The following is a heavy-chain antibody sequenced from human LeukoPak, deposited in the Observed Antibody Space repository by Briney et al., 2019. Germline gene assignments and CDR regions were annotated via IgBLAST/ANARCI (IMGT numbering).Heavy chain of an antibody. CDR1: GFTFNSFS. D-gene: IGHD1-1*01. Sequence: RGSLRLSCAASGFTFNSFSMNWVRQAPGKGLEWVSSISSSTIYTYYADSVKGRFTISRDNAKNSLYLQMNSLRAEDTAVYYCARGGSGNWNAPFDYWGQGTLVTVSS. CDR2: ISSSTIYT. CDR3: ARGGSGNWNAPFDY. J-gene: IGHJ4*02. V-gene: IGHV3-21*01.